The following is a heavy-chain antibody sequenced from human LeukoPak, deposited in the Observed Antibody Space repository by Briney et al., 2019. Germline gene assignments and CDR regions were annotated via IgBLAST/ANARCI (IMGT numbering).Heavy chain of an antibody. J-gene: IGHJ4*02. CDR2: ISPDGTTT. CDR1: GFTFNIYW. Sequence: PGGSLRLSCAASGFTFNIYWIQWVRQAPGKGLERVSRISPDGTTTTYADSVKGRFTISRDNAKSTVYLQMNSLRAEDTALYYCARGTYPLDYWGQGTLVTVSS. D-gene: IGHD2-21*01. V-gene: IGHV3-74*01. CDR3: ARGTYPLDY.